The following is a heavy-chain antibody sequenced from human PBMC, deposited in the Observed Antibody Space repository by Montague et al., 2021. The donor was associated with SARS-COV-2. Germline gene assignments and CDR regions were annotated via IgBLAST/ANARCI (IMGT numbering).Heavy chain of an antibody. Sequence: SETLSLTCTVSGGSISSSSYYWGWLRQPPGKVLEWSGSIYYSGSTYYNPSLKSRVTISVDTSKNQFSLRLISVTAADTAVYYGARHERQWLRLYPYYFDYWGQGTLATVSS. D-gene: IGHD5-12*01. CDR1: GGSISSSSYY. V-gene: IGHV4-39*01. CDR3: ARHERQWLRLYPYYFDY. J-gene: IGHJ4*02. CDR2: IYYSGST.